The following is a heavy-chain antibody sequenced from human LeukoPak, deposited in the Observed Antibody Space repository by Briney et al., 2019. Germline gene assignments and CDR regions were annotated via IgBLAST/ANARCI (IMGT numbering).Heavy chain of an antibody. J-gene: IGHJ6*03. CDR1: GYTFTSYG. CDR3: AGAPSFIAAAGPNYYMDV. V-gene: IGHV1-69*05. Sequence: SVKVSCKASGYTFTSYGISWVRQAPGQGLEWMGGIIPIFGTANYAQKFQGRVTITTDESTSTAYMELSSLRSEDTAVYYCAGAPSFIAAAGPNYYMDVWGKGTTVTVSS. CDR2: IIPIFGTA. D-gene: IGHD6-13*01.